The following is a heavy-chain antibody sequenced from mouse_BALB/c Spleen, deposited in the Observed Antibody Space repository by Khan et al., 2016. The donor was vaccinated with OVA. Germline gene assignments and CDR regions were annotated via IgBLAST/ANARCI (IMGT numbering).Heavy chain of an antibody. J-gene: IGHJ2*01. CDR2: INPSTGYT. CDR3: ERRGLRWDFDY. Sequence: VQLQESGAELAKPGASVKMSCKASGYTFINYWILWIKQRPGQGLEWIGYINPSTGYTEYNQNFKDKATLTADISSSTAYMQLSSLTSVASAVYYCERRGLRWDFDYWGQVTTLTVAT. V-gene: IGHV1-7*01. D-gene: IGHD1-1*01. CDR1: GYTFINYW.